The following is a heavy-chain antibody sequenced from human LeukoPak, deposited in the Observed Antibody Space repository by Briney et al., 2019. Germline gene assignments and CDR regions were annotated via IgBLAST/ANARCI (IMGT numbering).Heavy chain of an antibody. CDR2: IRYDGSNK. CDR3: ARVDPVVAETYFDY. Sequence: GGSLRLSCAASGFTFSSYGMHWVRQAPGKGLEWVAFIRYDGSNKYYADSVKGRFTISRDNSKNTLYLQVNSLRAEDTAVYYCARVDPVVAETYFDYWGQGTLVTVSS. V-gene: IGHV3-30*02. CDR1: GFTFSSYG. D-gene: IGHD2-15*01. J-gene: IGHJ4*02.